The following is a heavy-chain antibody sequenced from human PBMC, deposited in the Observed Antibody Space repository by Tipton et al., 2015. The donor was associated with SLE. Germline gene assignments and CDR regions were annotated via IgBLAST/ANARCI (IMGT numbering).Heavy chain of an antibody. J-gene: IGHJ4*02. CDR1: GYTLTELS. V-gene: IGHV1-24*01. Sequence: QVQLVQSGAEVKKPGASVKVSCKVSGYTLTELSMHWVRQAPGKGLEWMGGFDPEDGETIYAQKFQGRVTVTEDTSTDTAYMELSSLRSEDTAVYYCASPSPVRAVAGLFDYWGQGTLVTVSS. CDR3: ASPSPVRAVAGLFDY. CDR2: FDPEDGET. D-gene: IGHD6-19*01.